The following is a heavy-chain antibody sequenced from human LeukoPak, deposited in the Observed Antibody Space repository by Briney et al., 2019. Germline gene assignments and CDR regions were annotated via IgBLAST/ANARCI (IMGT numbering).Heavy chain of an antibody. CDR3: ARGRYFDY. J-gene: IGHJ4*02. CDR1: GGSINSSDHY. D-gene: IGHD2-15*01. V-gene: IGHV4-39*07. CDR2: KYYSGDT. Sequence: SETLSLTCTVSGGSINSSDHYWAWIRQPPGKGLEWIGSKYYSGDTYYSPSLKSRVTISVDTSKNQFSLKLSSVTAADTAVYYCARGRYFDYWGQGTLVTVSS.